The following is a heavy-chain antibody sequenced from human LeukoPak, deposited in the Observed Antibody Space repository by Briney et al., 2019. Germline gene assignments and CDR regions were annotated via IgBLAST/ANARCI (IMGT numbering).Heavy chain of an antibody. J-gene: IGHJ3*01. Sequence: GGSLRLSCAASGFTVSNNYMSWVRQAPEKGLEWVSVIYSGGNTFYADSVKGRFPISRDNSKNTLYLQMSSLRVEDTAVYFCTRLNYDGSVTNAFDVWGQGTMVTVSS. D-gene: IGHD3-22*01. CDR2: IYSGGNT. V-gene: IGHV3-66*04. CDR1: GFTVSNNY. CDR3: TRLNYDGSVTNAFDV.